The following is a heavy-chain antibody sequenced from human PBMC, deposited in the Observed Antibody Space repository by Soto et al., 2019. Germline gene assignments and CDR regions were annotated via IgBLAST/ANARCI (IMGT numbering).Heavy chain of an antibody. CDR1: GFTFSSYA. CDR3: AKDPEVRFLEWLSWFDP. D-gene: IGHD3-3*01. CDR2: ISGSGGST. V-gene: IGHV3-23*01. J-gene: IGHJ5*02. Sequence: GGSLRLSCAASGFTFSSYAMSWVRQAPGKELEWVSAISGSGGSTYYADYVKGRFTISRDNSKNTLYLQMNSLRAEDTAVYYCAKDPEVRFLEWLSWFDPWGQGTLVTVSS.